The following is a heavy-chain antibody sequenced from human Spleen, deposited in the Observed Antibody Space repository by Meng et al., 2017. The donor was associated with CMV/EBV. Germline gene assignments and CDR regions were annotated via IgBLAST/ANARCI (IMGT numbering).Heavy chain of an antibody. J-gene: IGHJ4*02. CDR3: AKSTYYDFWSGPYY. CDR2: ISGSGGDT. Sequence: LSLTCAASGFTFSSYWMSWVRQPPGKGPEWVSAISGSGGDTFYVDSVKGRFTISRDNSKNTLYLQMNSLRAEDTAIYYCAKSTYYDFWSGPYYWGQGTLVTVSS. D-gene: IGHD3-3*01. V-gene: IGHV3-23*01. CDR1: GFTFSSYW.